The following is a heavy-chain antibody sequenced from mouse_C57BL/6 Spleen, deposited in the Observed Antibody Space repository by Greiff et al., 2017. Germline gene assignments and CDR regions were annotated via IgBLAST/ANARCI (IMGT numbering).Heavy chain of an antibody. D-gene: IGHD1-1*01. CDR2: IWSGGST. CDR3: ARNRGYYYGSSYEKSFDY. Sequence: QVQLKQSGPGLVQPSQSLSITCTVSGFSLTSYGVHWVRQSPGKGLEWLGVIWSGGSTDYNAAFISRLSISKDNSKSQVFFKMNSLQADDTAIYYCARNRGYYYGSSYEKSFDYWGQGTTLTVSS. CDR1: GFSLTSYG. J-gene: IGHJ2*01. V-gene: IGHV2-2*01.